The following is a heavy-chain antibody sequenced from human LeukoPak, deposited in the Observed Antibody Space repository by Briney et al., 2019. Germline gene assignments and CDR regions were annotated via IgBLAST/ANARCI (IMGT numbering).Heavy chain of an antibody. V-gene: IGHV3-23*01. D-gene: IGHD1-26*01. CDR2: ISGSGGST. J-gene: IGHJ3*02. Sequence: GGSLRLSCAASGFTFSNYAMSWVRQAPGKGLEWVSLISGSGGSTYYADSVKGRFTISRDNSKNTLYLQMNSLRAEDTAVYYGAKILWELTHPDAFDIWGQGTMVTVSS. CDR3: AKILWELTHPDAFDI. CDR1: GFTFSNYA.